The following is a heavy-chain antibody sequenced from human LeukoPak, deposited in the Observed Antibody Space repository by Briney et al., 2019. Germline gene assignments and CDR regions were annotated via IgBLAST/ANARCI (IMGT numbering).Heavy chain of an antibody. CDR3: ARRLTQYDCFDP. Sequence: SQTLSLTCAISGDSVSSNSVTWNWIRQSPSRGLEWLGRTYYSSTWYNDYAVSVRGRITVNPDTAKNRFSLHLNSVTPEDTAVYYCARRLTQYDCFDPWGQGILVTVSS. CDR1: GDSVSSNSVT. CDR2: TYYSSTWYN. D-gene: IGHD2-2*01. V-gene: IGHV6-1*01. J-gene: IGHJ5*02.